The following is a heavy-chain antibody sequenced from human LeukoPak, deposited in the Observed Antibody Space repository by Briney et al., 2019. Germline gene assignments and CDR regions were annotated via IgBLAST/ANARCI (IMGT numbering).Heavy chain of an antibody. Sequence: ASVKVSCKASGYTFTGYDMHWVRQAPGQGLEWMGWINTKSGRTSSARKFQGRVTMTRDPSITTVYMDMAWLTSDDTAIYFCARADFIDAGPYLIGPWGQGTLVTVSS. CDR1: GYTFTGYD. V-gene: IGHV1-2*02. CDR3: ARADFIDAGPYLIGP. CDR2: INTKSGRT. D-gene: IGHD3-3*01. J-gene: IGHJ5*02.